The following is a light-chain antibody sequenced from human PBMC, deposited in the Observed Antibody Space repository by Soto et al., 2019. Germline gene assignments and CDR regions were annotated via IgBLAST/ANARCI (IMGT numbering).Light chain of an antibody. CDR2: DVS. CDR3: QQHNSSPWT. Sequence: DIQMTQSPSTLSTSVGDRVTITCRASQSIGDWLAWFQQKPGKAPKLLIYDVSTLESGVPSRFSGSGSGTEFTLTISSLQPDDFATYYCQQHNSSPWTFGQGTRWIS. J-gene: IGKJ1*01. CDR1: QSIGDW. V-gene: IGKV1-5*01.